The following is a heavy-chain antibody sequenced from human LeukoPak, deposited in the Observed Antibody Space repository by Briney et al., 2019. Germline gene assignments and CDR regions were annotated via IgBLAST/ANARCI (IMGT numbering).Heavy chain of an antibody. CDR3: ARKTGSGLFILP. CDR2: HSHSGSA. J-gene: IGHJ4*02. D-gene: IGHD3/OR15-3a*01. CDR1: GASINSDTYY. Sequence: SETLSLTCTVSGASINSDTYYWGWIRQPPGKGLEWIGTHSHSGSAYSNPSLRSRITMSLDTSKNQFSLKLSSVTAADTAVYYCARKTGSGLFILPGGQGTLVTVSS. V-gene: IGHV4-39*07.